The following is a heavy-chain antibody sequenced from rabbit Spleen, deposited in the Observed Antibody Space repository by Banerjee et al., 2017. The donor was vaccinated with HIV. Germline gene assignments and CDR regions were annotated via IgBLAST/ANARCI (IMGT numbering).Heavy chain of an antibody. CDR2: IYVGSGNA. CDR3: SRDYRA. V-gene: IGHV1S45*01. D-gene: IGHD5-1*01. CDR1: GFSFSSGYY. Sequence: QEQLEESGGDLVKPEGSLTLTCTASGFSFSSGYYMCWVRQAPGKGLEWIACIYVGSGNAYYASWAKGRFTISKTSSTTVTLQMTSLTAADTAAYFCSRDYRAWGPGTLVTVS. J-gene: IGHJ4*01.